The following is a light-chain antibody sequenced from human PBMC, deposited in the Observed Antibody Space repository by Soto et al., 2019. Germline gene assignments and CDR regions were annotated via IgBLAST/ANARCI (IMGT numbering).Light chain of an antibody. CDR3: AAWDDRLNGRV. CDR1: SSNSGSSN. Sequence: QSVPTPPPSASGAPRQRVTISSSGSSSNSGSSNVNCYHQPPGTAPKLLIYTNNQRPTGGPYGFSLSEAGTTASLPISGPQSEDEADYYCAAWDDRLNGRVFGTGTKVTVL. V-gene: IGLV1-44*01. J-gene: IGLJ1*01. CDR2: TNN.